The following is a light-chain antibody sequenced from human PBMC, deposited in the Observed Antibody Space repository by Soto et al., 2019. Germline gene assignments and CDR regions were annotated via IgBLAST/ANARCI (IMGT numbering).Light chain of an antibody. J-gene: IGKJ4*01. V-gene: IGKV1-33*01. CDR3: QKYDNPALT. CDR1: QNISNY. CDR2: DAC. Sequence: DIQMTHSPSSLSASVGDRVTITCQARQNISNYLNWYQQKPGEAPNLLICDACKLETGVPSRISGSGSATDFTCTISSPHPEDIATYYCQKYDNPALTFGGGTKVDIK.